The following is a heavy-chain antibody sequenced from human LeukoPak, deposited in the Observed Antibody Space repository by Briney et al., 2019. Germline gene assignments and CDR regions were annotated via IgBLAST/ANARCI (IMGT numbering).Heavy chain of an antibody. CDR1: DYSISSDYY. CDR3: AREGLRNVHNPLGY. J-gene: IGHJ4*02. Sequence: PSETLSLTCTVFDYSISSDYYWGWIRQPPGKGLEWIGSINHSGNTYYSPSLKSRVTISIDTSKNQFSLKLSSVTAADTAVYYCAREGLRNVHNPLGYWGQGTLVTVSS. V-gene: IGHV4-38-2*02. CDR2: INHSGNT. D-gene: IGHD5-24*01.